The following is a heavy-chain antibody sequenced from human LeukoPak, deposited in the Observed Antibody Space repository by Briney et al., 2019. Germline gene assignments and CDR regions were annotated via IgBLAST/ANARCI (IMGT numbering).Heavy chain of an antibody. Sequence: RPGRSLRLSCAASGFTFSSYGMHWVRQAPGKGLEWVAVIWYDGSNKYYVDSVKGRFTISRDNSKNTLYLQMNSLRAEDTAVYYCARTMVRGVDYYYYGMDVWGQGTTVTVSS. CDR2: IWYDGSNK. V-gene: IGHV3-33*01. CDR1: GFTFSSYG. CDR3: ARTMVRGVDYYYYGMDV. J-gene: IGHJ6*02. D-gene: IGHD3-10*01.